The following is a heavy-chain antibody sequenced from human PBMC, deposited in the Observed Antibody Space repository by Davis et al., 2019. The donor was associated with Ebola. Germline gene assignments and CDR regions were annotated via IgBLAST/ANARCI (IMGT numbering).Heavy chain of an antibody. CDR2: ISGSGGST. V-gene: IGHV3-23*01. CDR3: TIKLLGSSWATYYYYGMDV. CDR1: GGTFSSYA. J-gene: IGHJ6*02. D-gene: IGHD6-13*01. Sequence: AASVKVSCKASGGTFSSYAMSWVRQAPGKGLEWVSAISGSGGSTYYADSVKGRFTISRDNSKNTLYLQMNSLKTEDTAVYYCTIKLLGSSWATYYYYGMDVWGQGTTVTVSS.